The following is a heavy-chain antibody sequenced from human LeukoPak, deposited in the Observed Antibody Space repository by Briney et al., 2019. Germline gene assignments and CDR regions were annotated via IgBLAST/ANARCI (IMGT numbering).Heavy chain of an antibody. D-gene: IGHD3-22*01. J-gene: IGHJ4*02. CDR2: ISYSGNT. CDR1: GGSNY. V-gene: IGHV4-59*01. Sequence: SETLSLTCTVSGGSNYWTLIRQPPGKGPEGIGFISYSGNTNYNPPLKSRVTISLDTHKKRFSLNLTAMTAPDTAGHGCAIRVGSGYTDYWGQGALVTVSS. CDR3: AIRVGSGYTDY.